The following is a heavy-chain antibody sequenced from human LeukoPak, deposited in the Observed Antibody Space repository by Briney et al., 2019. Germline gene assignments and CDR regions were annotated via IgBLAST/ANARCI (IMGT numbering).Heavy chain of an antibody. V-gene: IGHV3-23*01. CDR3: AKDLRYCTGGSCY. CDR2: ISGSGDNT. D-gene: IGHD2-15*01. J-gene: IGHJ4*02. CDR1: GFTFSSYG. Sequence: GGSLRLSCAASGFTFSSYGMSWVRQAPGKGLGRVSAISGSGDNTYYADSEKGRFSISRDNSKNPLYLQMNSLRAEDTAIYYCAKDLRYCTGGSCYWGQGTLVTVSS.